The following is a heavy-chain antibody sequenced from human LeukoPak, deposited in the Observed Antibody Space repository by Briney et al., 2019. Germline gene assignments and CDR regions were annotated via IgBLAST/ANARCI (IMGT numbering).Heavy chain of an antibody. V-gene: IGHV1-69*04. CDR3: AGGYSSSWYYYGMDV. CDR2: IIPILGIA. Sequence: GASVKVSCKASGYTFTSYDISWVRQAPGQGLEWMGRIIPILGIANYAQKFQGRVTITADKSTSTAYMKLSSLRSEDTAVYYCAGGYSSSWYYYGMDVWGQGTTVTVSS. CDR1: GYTFTSYD. D-gene: IGHD6-13*01. J-gene: IGHJ6*02.